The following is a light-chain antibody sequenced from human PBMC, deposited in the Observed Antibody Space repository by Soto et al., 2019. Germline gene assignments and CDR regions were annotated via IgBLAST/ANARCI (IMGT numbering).Light chain of an antibody. Sequence: EIVLTQSPGTLSLSPGDTATLSCRASQTVSRSYLAWYQQKPGQAPRLLIFGASSTATGIPDRFSGSGSGTDFTLTISRLEPEDFAVYYCLQYGTSPPSTTF. CDR3: LQYGTSPPSTT. J-gene: IGKJ5*01. CDR2: GAS. CDR1: QTVSRSY. V-gene: IGKV3-20*01.